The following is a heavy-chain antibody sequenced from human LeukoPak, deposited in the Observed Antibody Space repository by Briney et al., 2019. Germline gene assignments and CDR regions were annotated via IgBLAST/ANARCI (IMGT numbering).Heavy chain of an antibody. Sequence: GGSLRLSCAASGFTVSSNYMSWVRQAPGKGLEWVSVIYSGGSTYYADSVKGRFTISRDNSKNTLYLQMNSLRAEDSASYFCAKERRRVDTSMIRSYFFDSWGQGTPVTVSS. CDR2: IYSGGST. V-gene: IGHV3-53*01. CDR3: AKERRRVDTSMIRSYFFDS. CDR1: GFTVSSNY. J-gene: IGHJ4*02. D-gene: IGHD3-16*01.